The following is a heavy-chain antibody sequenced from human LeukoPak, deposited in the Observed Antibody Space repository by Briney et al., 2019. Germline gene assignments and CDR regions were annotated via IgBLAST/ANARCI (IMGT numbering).Heavy chain of an antibody. D-gene: IGHD7-27*01. CDR2: IYQSGST. CDR3: ARCGDEDFFDY. J-gene: IGHJ4*02. CDR1: GYSISRGYY. Sequence: SETLSLTCTVSGYSISRGYYWGWIRQPPGKGLEWIGIIYQSGSTYYNPSLKSRVTISLDTSKNQFSLKLSAATAADTAVYYCARCGDEDFFDYWGQGTLVTVSS. V-gene: IGHV4-38-2*02.